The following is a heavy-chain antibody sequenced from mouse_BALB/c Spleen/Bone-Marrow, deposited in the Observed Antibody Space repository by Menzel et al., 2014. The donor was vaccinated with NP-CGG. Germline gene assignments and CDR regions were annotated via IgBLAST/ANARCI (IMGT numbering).Heavy chain of an antibody. V-gene: IGHV7-3*02. J-gene: IGHJ2*01. CDR1: GFTFTDYY. CDR3: ARDKGRVFFDY. Sequence: EVQVVESGGGLVQPGGSLRLPCATSGFTFTDYYMNWVRQPPGKALEWLGFIRNKANGYTTEYSASVKSRFTISRDNSQNILYLQMNTPRVDDSATYYCARDKGRVFFDYWGQGTTLTVSS. CDR2: IRNKANGYTT.